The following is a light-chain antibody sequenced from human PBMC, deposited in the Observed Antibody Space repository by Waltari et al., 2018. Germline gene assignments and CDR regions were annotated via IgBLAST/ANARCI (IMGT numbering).Light chain of an antibody. Sequence: IVLTQSPGTASLSPGERVTLSCRASQSVGSTRLTWYQQKPGQAPRRVLYRASRRATGSPYRFSGSGSETDFVLTISRLEPEDFAVYYCQQHATLPATFGQGTKGELK. CDR2: RAS. CDR3: QQHATLPAT. J-gene: IGKJ1*01. V-gene: IGKV3-20*01. CDR1: QSVGSTR.